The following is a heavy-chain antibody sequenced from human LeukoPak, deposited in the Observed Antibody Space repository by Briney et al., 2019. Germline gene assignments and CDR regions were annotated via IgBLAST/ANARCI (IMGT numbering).Heavy chain of an antibody. D-gene: IGHD5-18*01. J-gene: IGHJ4*02. CDR2: ISYDGSNK. CDR1: GFTFSSYA. V-gene: IGHV3-30-3*01. CDR3: ARDQIQLWLRYYFDY. Sequence: PGGSLRLSCAASGFTFSSYAMHWVRQAPGEGLEWVAVISYDGSNKYYADSVKGRFTISRDNSKNTLYLQMNSLRAEDTAVYYCARDQIQLWLRYYFDYWGQGTLVTVSS.